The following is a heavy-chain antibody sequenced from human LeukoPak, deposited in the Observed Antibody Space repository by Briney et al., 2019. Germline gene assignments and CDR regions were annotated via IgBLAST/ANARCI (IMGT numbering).Heavy chain of an antibody. CDR3: ATSTQWLVPFDY. CDR1: GYTLTELS. Sequence: ASVKVSCKVSGYTLTELSMHWVRQAPGKGLEWMGGFDPEDGETIYAQKFQGRVTMTEDTSTDTAYMELGSLRSEDTAVYYCATSTQWLVPFDYWGQGTLVTVSS. J-gene: IGHJ4*02. V-gene: IGHV1-24*01. D-gene: IGHD6-19*01. CDR2: FDPEDGET.